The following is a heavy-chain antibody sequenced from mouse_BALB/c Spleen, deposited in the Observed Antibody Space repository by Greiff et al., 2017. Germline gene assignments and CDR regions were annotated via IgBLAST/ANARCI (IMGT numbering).Heavy chain of an antibody. CDR1: GYTFTSYY. J-gene: IGHJ3*01. Sequence: QVQLKESGAELVKPGASVKLSCKASGYTFTSYYMYWVKQRPGQGLEWIGEINPSNGGTNFNEKFKSKATLTVDKSSSTAYMQLSSLTSEDSAVYYCTRSGTSTGAWFAYWGQGTLVTVSA. V-gene: IGHV1S81*02. CDR2: INPSNGGT. CDR3: TRSGTSTGAWFAY. D-gene: IGHD2-1*01.